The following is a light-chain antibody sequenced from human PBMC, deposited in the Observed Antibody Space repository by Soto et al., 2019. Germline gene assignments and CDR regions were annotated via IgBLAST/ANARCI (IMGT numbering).Light chain of an antibody. CDR2: DAS. CDR3: QQRDNGLT. Sequence: EIVLTQSPATLSLSPGERATLSCRASQSVSSSLAWYQQKPGQAPRLLIYDASNRATGIPARFSGSGSETNFTLTISSLEPEDFAVYYCQQRDNGLTFGGGTKVEI. CDR1: QSVSSS. V-gene: IGKV3-11*01. J-gene: IGKJ4*01.